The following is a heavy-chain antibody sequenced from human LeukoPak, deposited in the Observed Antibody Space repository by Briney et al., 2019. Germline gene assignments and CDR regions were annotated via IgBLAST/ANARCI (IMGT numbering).Heavy chain of an antibody. Sequence: PSETLSLTCTVSGGSISSISYYWGWIRQPPGKGLEWIGSIYYSGSTYYNPSLKSRVTISVDTSKNQFSLKLSSVTAADTAVYYCARHYGDYNYYYYYGMDVWGQGTTVTVSS. CDR3: ARHYGDYNYYYYYGMDV. V-gene: IGHV4-39*01. CDR1: GGSISSISYY. J-gene: IGHJ6*02. D-gene: IGHD4-17*01. CDR2: IYYSGST.